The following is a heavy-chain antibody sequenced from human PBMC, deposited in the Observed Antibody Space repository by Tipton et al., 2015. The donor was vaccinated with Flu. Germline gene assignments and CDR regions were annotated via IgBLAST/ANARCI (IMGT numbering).Heavy chain of an antibody. Sequence: TLSLTCTVSGGSISTSNYYWDWIRQPPGEGLEWIGNIYYSGTTSYNPSLQSRVTISIYTSNNQFSLKLSSVTAADTAVYYCARNLGGGAFDIWGQGTMVTVSS. D-gene: IGHD3-10*01. V-gene: IGHV4-39*07. CDR2: IYYSGTT. CDR1: GGSISTSNYY. J-gene: IGHJ3*02. CDR3: ARNLGGGAFDI.